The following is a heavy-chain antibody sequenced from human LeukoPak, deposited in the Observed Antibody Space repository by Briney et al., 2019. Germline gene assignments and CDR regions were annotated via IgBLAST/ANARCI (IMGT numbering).Heavy chain of an antibody. CDR2: IRRKGKSVAT. CDR1: GFIFSDSA. CDR3: THYYDGSGYYGAFDS. J-gene: IGHJ3*02. Sequence: PGGSLRLSCAASGFIFSDSAVHWVRQASGKGRECVGRIRRKGKSVATAYAASVKGRFTISRDDSETTAYLQMNSLKTEDTAVYYCTHYYDGSGYYGAFDSWGQGTMVTVSS. D-gene: IGHD3-22*01. V-gene: IGHV3-73*01.